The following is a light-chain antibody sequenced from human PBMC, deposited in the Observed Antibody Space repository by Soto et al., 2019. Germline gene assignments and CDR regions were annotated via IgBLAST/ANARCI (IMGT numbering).Light chain of an antibody. Sequence: QPVLTQPPSVSGAPGQGVTISCTGSSSNIGAGYDVHWYQQLPGTAPKLLIYGNSNRPSGVPDRFSGSKSGTSASLAITGLQAEDEADYYCQSYDSSLSGPYVVFGGGTKLTVL. CDR3: QSYDSSLSGPYVV. J-gene: IGLJ2*01. CDR1: SSNIGAGYD. CDR2: GNS. V-gene: IGLV1-40*01.